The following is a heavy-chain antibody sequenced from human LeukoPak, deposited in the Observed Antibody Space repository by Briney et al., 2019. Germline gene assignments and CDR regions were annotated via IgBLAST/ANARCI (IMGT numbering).Heavy chain of an antibody. D-gene: IGHD3-16*02. CDR2: MLYSGST. CDR1: GASISNYY. CDR3: ARSDIWGSYRFLDY. Sequence: PSETLSLTCTVSGASISNYYWSWIRQSPGKGLEWIGYMLYSGSTNQNPSLRSRVTISVDTSKNQVSLKLSSVAAADTAVYYCARSDIWGSYRFLDYWGQGALVTVSS. V-gene: IGHV4-59*08. J-gene: IGHJ4*02.